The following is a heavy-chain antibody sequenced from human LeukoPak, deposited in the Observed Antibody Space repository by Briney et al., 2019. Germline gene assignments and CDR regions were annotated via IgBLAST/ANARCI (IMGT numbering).Heavy chain of an antibody. CDR3: ARGDCSSTSCYPTYYYYYYMDV. V-gene: IGHV4-39*07. J-gene: IGHJ6*03. D-gene: IGHD2-2*01. CDR2: IYYSGST. CDR1: GGSISSSSYY. Sequence: PSETLSLTCTVSGGSISSSSYYWGWIRQPPGKGLEWIGSIYYSGSTYYNPSLKSRVTISADRSKNQFSLKLNSVTAADTAVYYCARGDCSSTSCYPTYYYYYYMDVWGKGTTVTVSS.